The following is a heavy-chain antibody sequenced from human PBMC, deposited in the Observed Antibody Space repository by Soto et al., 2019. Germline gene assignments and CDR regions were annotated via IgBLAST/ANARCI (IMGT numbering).Heavy chain of an antibody. CDR2: IYDSGST. CDR3: ARLRGYSYGLDY. J-gene: IGHJ4*02. CDR1: GGSISNYY. Sequence: QVQLQESGPGLVKPSETLSLTCTVSGGSISNYYWSWIRQPPGKGLEWIGYIYDSGSTNDNPSLSSRVTISVDTSKHQFSLKLSSVTAADTAVYYCARLRGYSYGLDYWGQGSLVTVSS. D-gene: IGHD5-18*01. V-gene: IGHV4-59*01.